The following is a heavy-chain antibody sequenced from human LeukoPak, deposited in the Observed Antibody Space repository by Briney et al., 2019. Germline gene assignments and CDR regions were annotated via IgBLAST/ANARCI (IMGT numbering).Heavy chain of an antibody. D-gene: IGHD4-11*01. V-gene: IGHV3-21*01. CDR1: GFTFSSYS. J-gene: IGHJ4*02. CDR3: ARDYSNYPPFDY. Sequence: PGGSLRLSCAASGFTFSSYSMNWVRQAPGKGLEWVSSISSSSSYIYYADSVKGRFTISRDNAKNSLYLQMNSLRAEDTAVYYCARDYSNYPPFDYWGQGTLVTVSS. CDR2: ISSSSSYI.